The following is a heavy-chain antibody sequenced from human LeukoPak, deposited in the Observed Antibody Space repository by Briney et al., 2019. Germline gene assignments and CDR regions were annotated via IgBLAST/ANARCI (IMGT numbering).Heavy chain of an antibody. J-gene: IGHJ4*02. V-gene: IGHV3-48*03. D-gene: IGHD5-18*01. CDR2: ISSSGGSI. Sequence: GGSLRFSCAASGFTFSSYEMNWVRQAPGKGLEWVSYISSSGGSIYYAESVKGRFTISRDNAKDSLYLQMNSLRAEDTAVYYCARGALGHSHGYYYFDYWGQGTLVTVSS. CDR1: GFTFSSYE. CDR3: ARGALGHSHGYYYFDY.